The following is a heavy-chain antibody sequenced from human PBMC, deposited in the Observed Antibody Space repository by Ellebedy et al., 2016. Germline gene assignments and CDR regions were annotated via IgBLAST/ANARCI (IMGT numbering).Heavy chain of an antibody. CDR1: GFTFSSYS. CDR2: ISSSSSTI. J-gene: IGHJ4*02. V-gene: IGHV3-48*02. D-gene: IGHD3-22*01. CDR3: ARALGSVGYYYDSSGPSFDY. Sequence: GGSLRLSCAASGFTFSSYSMNWVRQAPGKGLEWVSYISSSSSTIYYADSVKGRFTISRDNAKNSLYLQMNSLRDEDTAVYYCARALGSVGYYYDSSGPSFDYWGQGTLVTVSS.